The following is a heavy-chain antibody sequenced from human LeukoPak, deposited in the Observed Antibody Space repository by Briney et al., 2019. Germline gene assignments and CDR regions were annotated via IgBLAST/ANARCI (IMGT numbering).Heavy chain of an antibody. CDR3: AADLSYSPSSGSYP. D-gene: IGHD1-26*01. CDR2: IVVGSGNT. CDR1: GFTFTSSA. V-gene: IGHV1-58*02. Sequence: SVKVSCKASGFTFTSSAMQWVRQARGQRLEWIGWIVVGSGNTNYAQKFQERVTITRDMSTSTPYMELSSLRSEDTAVYYCAADLSYSPSSGSYPWGQGTLVTVSS. J-gene: IGHJ5*02.